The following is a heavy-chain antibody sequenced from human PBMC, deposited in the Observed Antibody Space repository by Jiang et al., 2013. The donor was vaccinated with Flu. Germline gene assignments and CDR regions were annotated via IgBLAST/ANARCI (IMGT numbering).Heavy chain of an antibody. CDR2: IYPGDSDT. Sequence: GAEVKKPGESLKISCKGSGYSFTTYWIGWVRQMPGKGLEWMGIIYPGDSDTRYSPSFQGQVTISADTSISTAYLQWSSLKASDTAMYYCARPDMSGGSSYHFDYWGQGTLVTVSS. V-gene: IGHV5-51*01. CDR3: ARPDMSGGSSYHFDY. J-gene: IGHJ4*02. CDR1: GYSFTTYW. D-gene: IGHD1-26*01.